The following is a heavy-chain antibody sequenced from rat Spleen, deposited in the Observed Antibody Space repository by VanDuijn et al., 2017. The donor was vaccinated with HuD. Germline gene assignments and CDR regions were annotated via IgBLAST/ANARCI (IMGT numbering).Heavy chain of an antibody. Sequence: EVQLVESGGGLVQPGRSLKLSCAASGFTFSDYYMAWVRQAPTKGLEWVATLSYDATAPYYRDSVKGRFTISRDNAKSTLYLQMDSLRSEDTATYYCAKDKGEYNNLFDYWGQGVMVTVTS. CDR2: LSYDATAP. V-gene: IGHV5-29*01. CDR1: GFTFSDYY. D-gene: IGHD1-10*01. CDR3: AKDKGEYNNLFDY. J-gene: IGHJ2*01.